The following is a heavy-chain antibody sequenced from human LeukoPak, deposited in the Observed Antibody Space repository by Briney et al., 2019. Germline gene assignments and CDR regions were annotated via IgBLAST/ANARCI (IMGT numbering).Heavy chain of an antibody. V-gene: IGHV3-30*18. CDR1: GFTFRSYG. D-gene: IGHD6-19*01. J-gene: IGHJ4*02. CDR3: AKEDSAWRHFDY. Sequence: GRSLRLSCVASGFTFRSYGMRWVRQAPGKGLEWVAVISFDGSNKYYVDSVKGRFTISRDNSKNTFYLQMNSLRAEDTAVYYCAKEDSAWRHFDYWGQGTLVTVSS. CDR2: ISFDGSNK.